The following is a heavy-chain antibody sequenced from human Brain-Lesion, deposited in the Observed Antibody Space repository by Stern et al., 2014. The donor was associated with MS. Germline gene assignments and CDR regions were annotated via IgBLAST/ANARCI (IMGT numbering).Heavy chain of an antibody. V-gene: IGHV4-39*02. CDR1: GGSVSSTSYA. D-gene: IGHD2-15*01. CDR2: IYYSGDT. J-gene: IGHJ5*02. CDR3: AGEEDIRYCSGGSCTGNWFDP. Sequence: VQLVESGPGLVKPSETLSLTCTVAGGSVSSTSYAWAWIRQPPGKGLEWIGTIYYSGDTYYSPSLKSRLTISLDTSQNSFSPQRRSVTAADTAVYYCAGEEDIRYCSGGSCTGNWFDPWGQGTLVTVSS.